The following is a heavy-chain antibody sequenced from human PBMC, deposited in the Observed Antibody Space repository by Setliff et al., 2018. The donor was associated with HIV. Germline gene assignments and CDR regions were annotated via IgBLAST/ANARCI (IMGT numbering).Heavy chain of an antibody. V-gene: IGHV1-18*01. CDR3: ARGSRSGWFFDW. J-gene: IGHJ4*02. CDR1: GYTLPDLS. CDR2: ISSYNGYT. Sequence: ASVKVSCKVSGYTLPDLSIHWVRQAPGKGLEWMGWISSYNGYTKYAQKVQDRVTMTKDTSTSTAYMELRSLRSDDTAVYYCARGSRSGWFFDWWGQGSLVTVSS. D-gene: IGHD6-19*01.